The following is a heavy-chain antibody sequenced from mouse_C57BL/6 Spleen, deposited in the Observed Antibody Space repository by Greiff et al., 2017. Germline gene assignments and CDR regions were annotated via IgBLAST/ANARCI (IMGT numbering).Heavy chain of an antibody. V-gene: IGHV1-72*01. CDR2: IDPNSGGT. CDR1: GYTFTSYW. J-gene: IGHJ4*01. Sequence: QVQLQQPGAELVKPGASVKLSCKASGYTFTSYWMHWVKQRPGRGLEWIGRIDPNSGGTKYNEKFKSKATLTVDKPSSPAYMQLSSLTSEDSAVYYCARSCLDYDDYAMDYWGQGTSVTVSS. CDR3: ARSCLDYDDYAMDY. D-gene: IGHD2-4*01.